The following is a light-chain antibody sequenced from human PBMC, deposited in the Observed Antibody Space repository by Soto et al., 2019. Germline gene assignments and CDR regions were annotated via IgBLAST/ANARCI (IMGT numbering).Light chain of an antibody. CDR3: SSYTSSSRYV. J-gene: IGLJ1*01. Sequence: QSALTQPASVSGSPGQSITISCTGTSSDVGGYKYVSWYQQHPGKAPKLMIYEVSNRPSGVSNRFSGSKSGNTASLTISGLQAEDEADYYCSSYTSSSRYVFGTGTKVTVL. CDR1: SSDVGGYKY. V-gene: IGLV2-14*01. CDR2: EVS.